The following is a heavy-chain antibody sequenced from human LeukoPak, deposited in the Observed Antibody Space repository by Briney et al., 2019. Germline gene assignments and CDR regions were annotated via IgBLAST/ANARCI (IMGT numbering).Heavy chain of an antibody. J-gene: IGHJ1*01. V-gene: IGHV1-46*01. Sequence: ASVKVSCKASGYTFTSYYMHWVRQAPGQGLEWMGIINPSGGSTSYAQKFQGRVTMTRDTSTSTVYMELSSLRAEDTAVYYCAKGQNRYYYDSSGYAEYFQHWGQGTLVTVSS. D-gene: IGHD3-22*01. CDR2: INPSGGST. CDR3: AKGQNRYYYDSSGYAEYFQH. CDR1: GYTFTSYY.